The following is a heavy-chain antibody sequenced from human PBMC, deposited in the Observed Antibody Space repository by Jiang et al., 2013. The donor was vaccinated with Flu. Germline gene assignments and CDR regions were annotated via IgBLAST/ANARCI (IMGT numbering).Heavy chain of an antibody. V-gene: IGHV4-39*07. CDR1: GWLHQAIVLTT. CDR3: IRDRDIVSRGGFDF. Sequence: SLTCTVSGWLHQAIVLTTWGWVRHVPGKGPEWIGSMSPSGITYYSPSLESRVTMSVDTSKKQFSLRLSHVTAADTAVYYCIRDRDIVSRGGFDFWGQGTVVTVSS. J-gene: IGHJ4*02. CDR2: MSPSGIT. D-gene: IGHD5/OR15-5a*01.